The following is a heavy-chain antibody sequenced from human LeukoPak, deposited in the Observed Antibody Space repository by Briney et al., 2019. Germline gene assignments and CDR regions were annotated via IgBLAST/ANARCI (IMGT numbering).Heavy chain of an antibody. CDR1: GGSFSGYY. D-gene: IGHD2-15*01. V-gene: IGHV4-34*01. CDR3: ARGHPGLPSARRLFDLNLRAFDY. CDR2: INHSGST. J-gene: IGHJ4*02. Sequence: SETLSPTCAVYGGSFSGYYWSWIRQPPGKGLEWIGEINHSGSTNYNPSLKSRVTISVDTSKNQSSLKLSSVTAADTAVYYCARGHPGLPSARRLFDLNLRAFDYWGQGTLVTVSS.